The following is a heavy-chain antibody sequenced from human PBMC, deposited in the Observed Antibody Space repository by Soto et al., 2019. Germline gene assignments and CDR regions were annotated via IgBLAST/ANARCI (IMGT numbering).Heavy chain of an antibody. V-gene: IGHV1-3*01. CDR3: ARDLFGVVISHYYYGMDV. CDR2: INAGNGNT. D-gene: IGHD3-3*01. J-gene: IGHJ6*02. Sequence: QVQLVQSGAEVKKPGASVKVSCKASGYTFTSYAMHWVRQAPGQRLEWMGWINAGNGNTKYSLKFQGRVTITRDTSASTAYMELSSLRSEDTAVYYCARDLFGVVISHYYYGMDVWGQGTTVTVSS. CDR1: GYTFTSYA.